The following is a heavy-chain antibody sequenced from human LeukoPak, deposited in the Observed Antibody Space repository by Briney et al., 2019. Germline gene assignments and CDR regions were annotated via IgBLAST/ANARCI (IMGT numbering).Heavy chain of an antibody. D-gene: IGHD6-6*01. V-gene: IGHV4-4*07. CDR1: GRSISSYY. J-gene: IGHJ5*02. Sequence: SETLSLTCTVSGRSISSYYWSWIRQPAGKGLEWIGRIYTSGSTNYNPSLKSRVTISVDKSKNQFSLKLSSVTAADTAVYYCARDGGSSSSGDWFDPWGQGTLVTVSS. CDR2: IYTSGST. CDR3: ARDGGSSSSGDWFDP.